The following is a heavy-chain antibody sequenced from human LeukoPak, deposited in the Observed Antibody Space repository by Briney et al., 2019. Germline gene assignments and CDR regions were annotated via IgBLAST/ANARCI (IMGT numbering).Heavy chain of an antibody. V-gene: IGHV1-46*01. Sequence: GASVKVSCKASGYTFTSYYMHWVRQAPGQGLEWMGIINPSGGSTSYAQKFQGRVTMTRDTSTSTVYMELSSLRSEDTAVYYCAGEVLDEMATNWFDYWGQGTLVTVSS. J-gene: IGHJ4*02. CDR3: AGEVLDEMATNWFDY. D-gene: IGHD5-24*01. CDR1: GYTFTSYY. CDR2: INPSGGST.